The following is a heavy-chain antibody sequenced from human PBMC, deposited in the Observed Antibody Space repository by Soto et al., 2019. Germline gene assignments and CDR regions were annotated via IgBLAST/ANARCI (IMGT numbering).Heavy chain of an antibody. CDR1: GFTFSSYA. CDR3: AKVGFLERLLWSYLAY. D-gene: IGHD3-3*01. Sequence: GGSLRLSCAASGFTFSSYAMSWVRQAPGKGLEWVSAISGSGGSTYYADSVKGRFTISRDNSKNTLYLQMNSLRAEDTAVYYCAKVGFLERLLWSYLAYWGQGTLVTVSS. J-gene: IGHJ4*02. V-gene: IGHV3-23*01. CDR2: ISGSGGST.